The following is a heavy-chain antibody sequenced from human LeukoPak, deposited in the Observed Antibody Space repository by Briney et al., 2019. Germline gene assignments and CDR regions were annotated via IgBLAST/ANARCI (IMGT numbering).Heavy chain of an antibody. Sequence: PGGSLRLSCAASGFTFSSYSMNWVRQAPGKGLEWVSGISWKSGTIDYAGSVKGRFTISRDNAKNSLYLHMNSLRTEDTALYYCAKSSSGYGDFDLWGRGTLVTVYS. CDR2: ISWKSGTI. D-gene: IGHD3-22*01. CDR3: AKSSSGYGDFDL. J-gene: IGHJ2*01. CDR1: GFTFSSYS. V-gene: IGHV3-9*01.